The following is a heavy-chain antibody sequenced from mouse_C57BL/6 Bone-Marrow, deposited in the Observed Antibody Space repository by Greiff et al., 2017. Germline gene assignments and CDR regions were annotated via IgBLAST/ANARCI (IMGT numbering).Heavy chain of an antibody. V-gene: IGHV1-64*01. CDR2: IHPNSGST. Sequence: VQLQQPGAELVKPGASVKLSCKASGYTFTSYWMHWVKQRPGQGLEWIGMIHPNSGSTNYNETFKSKATLTVDKSSRTAYMQLSSLTSEGSAVYCCTRGSKVEDWVAYWGQGTLVTVSA. D-gene: IGHD1-1*01. CDR1: GYTFTSYW. J-gene: IGHJ3*01. CDR3: TRGSKVEDWVAY.